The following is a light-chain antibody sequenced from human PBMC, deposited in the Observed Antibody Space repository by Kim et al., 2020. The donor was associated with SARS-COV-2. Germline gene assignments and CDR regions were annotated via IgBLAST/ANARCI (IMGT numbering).Light chain of an antibody. CDR3: EAWDDSLNGPV. V-gene: IGLV1-44*01. CDR1: RSNVGRNY. Sequence: QPVLIQPPSASGTPGQRVTISCSGGRSNVGRNYVYWFQHLPGTAPKLLIERNDQRPSGVPARFSGSKSGSSASLAISGLQPEDDADYYCEAWDDSLNGPVFGGGTQLTVL. CDR2: RND. J-gene: IGLJ3*02.